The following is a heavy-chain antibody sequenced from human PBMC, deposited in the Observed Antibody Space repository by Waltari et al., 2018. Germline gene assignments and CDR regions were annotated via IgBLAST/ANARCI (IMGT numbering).Heavy chain of an antibody. CDR1: GFNFSRHS. Sequence: EVQLVESGGGLVKHGGSLRLSCAAAGFNFSRHSMNWVRQAPGKGLEWVSSISSISTYKYYADSVRGRFTISRDNAMNSLYLQLNSLRAEDTAVYYCVSPALPGAHYYYYYGMDFWGQGTTVTVSS. V-gene: IGHV3-21*01. J-gene: IGHJ6*02. CDR3: VSPALPGAHYYYYYGMDF. D-gene: IGHD2-2*01. CDR2: ISSISTYK.